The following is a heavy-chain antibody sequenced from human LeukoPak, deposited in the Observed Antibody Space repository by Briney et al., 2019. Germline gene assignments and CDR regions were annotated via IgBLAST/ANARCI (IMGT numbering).Heavy chain of an antibody. J-gene: IGHJ4*02. CDR3: ARATYDILTGYYPLYFDS. CDR1: GGSVSSGSYY. Sequence: SETPSLTCTVSGGSVSSGSYYWSWIRQPPGKGLEWIGYIYYSGSTNYNPSLRSRVTISVDTSKNQFSLKLSSVTAADTAVYYCARATYDILTGYYPLYFDSWGQGTLVTVSS. CDR2: IYYSGST. V-gene: IGHV4-61*01. D-gene: IGHD3-9*01.